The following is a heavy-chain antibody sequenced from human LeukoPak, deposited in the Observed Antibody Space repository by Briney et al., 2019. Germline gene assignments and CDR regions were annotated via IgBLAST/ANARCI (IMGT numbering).Heavy chain of an antibody. CDR2: INPNSGGT. CDR1: GYIFTDYY. J-gene: IGHJ4*02. D-gene: IGHD1-26*01. CDR3: ARIGGGNYPFDY. V-gene: IGHV1/OR15-1*04. Sequence: RASVKVSCKASGYIFTDYYMHWVRQAPGQELGWMGRINPNSGGTNYAQKFQGRVTMTRDTSISTAYMELRSLRSDDTAVYYCARIGGGNYPFDYWGQGTLVTVSS.